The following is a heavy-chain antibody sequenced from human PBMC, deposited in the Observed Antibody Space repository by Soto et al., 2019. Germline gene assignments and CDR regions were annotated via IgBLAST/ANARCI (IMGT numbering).Heavy chain of an antibody. V-gene: IGHV1-46*01. J-gene: IGHJ4*02. CDR3: ARELYSCGGDCPYYMDY. CDR1: GYTFTDYC. D-gene: IGHD2-21*02. Sequence: GASVKVSCKTSGYTFTDYCIHWVRQAPGEGLEWMGIISLYHHSTSYAQKFQGRLTVTNDTSTTTVYMELSSLTSEDTAVYWCARELYSCGGDCPYYMDYWGQGTLVTVSS. CDR2: ISLYHHST.